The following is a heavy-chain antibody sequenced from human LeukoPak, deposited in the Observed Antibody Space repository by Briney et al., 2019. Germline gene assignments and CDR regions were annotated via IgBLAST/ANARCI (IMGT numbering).Heavy chain of an antibody. CDR2: IIPIFGTA. CDR1: GCTFSSYA. J-gene: IGHJ5*02. V-gene: IGHV1-69*05. Sequence: AAVKVSCKAAGCTFSSYAISWVRQAPGQGLEWMGGIIPIFGTANYAQKFQGRVTITTDESTSTAYMELSSVRSEDTAVYYCARDQGVVPAATNWFDPWGQGTLVTVSS. CDR3: ARDQGVVPAATNWFDP. D-gene: IGHD2-2*01.